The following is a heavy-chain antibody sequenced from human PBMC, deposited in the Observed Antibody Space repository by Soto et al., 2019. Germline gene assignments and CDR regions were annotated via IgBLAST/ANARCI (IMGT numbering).Heavy chain of an antibody. J-gene: IGHJ6*03. Sequence: EEQLVESGGGLVQPGGSLRLSCAASGFSLSTYNMIWVRQAPGRGLEWVSYITSSSGTIYYADSVKGRFTISRDNAKKSVYLQMNSLGAEDTAVYYCAKGDKPLYYSHYYMDVWGKGTTVTVSS. CDR3: AKGDKPLYYSHYYMDV. CDR2: ITSSSGTI. CDR1: GFSLSTYN. V-gene: IGHV3-48*04.